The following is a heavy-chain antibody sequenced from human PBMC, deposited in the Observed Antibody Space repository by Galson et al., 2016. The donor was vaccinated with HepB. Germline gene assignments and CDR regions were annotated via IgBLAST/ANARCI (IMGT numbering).Heavy chain of an antibody. D-gene: IGHD1-20*01. CDR3: ASMTGTTPGGY. Sequence: SLRLSCAASGFTVSNNYMSWVRQAPGKGLGWVSLIYSGGSTYYADSVKGRFTISRDNSKNTLYLQMNSLRAEDTAVYYCASMTGTTPGGYWGQGTLVNVSS. CDR1: GFTVSNNY. J-gene: IGHJ4*02. CDR2: IYSGGST. V-gene: IGHV3-53*01.